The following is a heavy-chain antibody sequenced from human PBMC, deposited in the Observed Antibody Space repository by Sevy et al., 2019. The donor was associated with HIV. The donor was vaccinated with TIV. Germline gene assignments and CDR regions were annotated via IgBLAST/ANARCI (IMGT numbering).Heavy chain of an antibody. CDR1: GFTFSSYA. V-gene: IGHV3-49*04. CDR2: IRSKAYGGTT. D-gene: IGHD3-10*01. CDR3: TREHYGSGSFFDY. J-gene: IGHJ4*02. Sequence: GGSLRLSCAASGFTFSSYAMSWVRQAPGKGLEWVGFIRSKAYGGTTEYAASVKGRFTISRDDSKSIAYLQMNSLKTDDTAVYYCTREHYGSGSFFDYWGQGTLVTVSS.